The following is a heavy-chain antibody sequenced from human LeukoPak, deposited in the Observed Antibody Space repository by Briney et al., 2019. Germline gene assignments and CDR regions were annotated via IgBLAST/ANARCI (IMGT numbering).Heavy chain of an antibody. D-gene: IGHD6-19*01. CDR1: GYTFTSYG. V-gene: IGHV1-46*01. Sequence: ASVKVSCKASGYTFTSYGISWVRQAPGQGLEWMGIINPSGGSTSYAQKFQGRVTMTRDMSTSTVYMELSSLRSEDTAVYYCASSSSGWIKDFDYWGQGTLVTVSS. CDR2: INPSGGST. CDR3: ASSSSGWIKDFDY. J-gene: IGHJ4*02.